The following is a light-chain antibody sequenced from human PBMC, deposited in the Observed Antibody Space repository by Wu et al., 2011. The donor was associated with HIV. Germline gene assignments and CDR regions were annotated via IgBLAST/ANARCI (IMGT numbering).Light chain of an antibody. CDR2: DAS. Sequence: EIVLTQSPATLSLSPGERATLSCRASQSISSLLAWYQQKPGQAPRLLIYDASNRATGIPARFSGSGSGTDFTLTINRLEPEDFAVYYCQQYGSSPPWTFGQGTKLE. V-gene: IGKV3-20*01. J-gene: IGKJ1*01. CDR1: QSISSL. CDR3: QQYGSSPPWT.